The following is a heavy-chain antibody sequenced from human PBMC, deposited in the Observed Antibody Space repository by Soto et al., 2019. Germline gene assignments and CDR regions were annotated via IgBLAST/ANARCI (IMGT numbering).Heavy chain of an antibody. J-gene: IGHJ5*02. Sequence: SVKVSCKASGGTFSSYDISWVRQAPGQGLEWMGGIIPIFGTANYAQKFQGRVTITADESTSTAYMELSSLRSEDTAVYYCARSIVVVPAAIPNWFDPWGQGTLVTVS. D-gene: IGHD2-2*01. CDR1: GGTFSSYD. CDR2: IIPIFGTA. V-gene: IGHV1-69*13. CDR3: ARSIVVVPAAIPNWFDP.